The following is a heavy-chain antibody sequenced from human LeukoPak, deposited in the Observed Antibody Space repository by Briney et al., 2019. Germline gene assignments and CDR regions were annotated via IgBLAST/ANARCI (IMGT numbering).Heavy chain of an antibody. CDR1: GGSISSYY. CDR3: TSGRPLGFDY. CDR2: IYYSGST. Sequence: SETLSLTCTVSGGSISSYYWSWIRQPPGKGLEWIGYIYYSGSTNYNPSLKSRVTISVDTSKNQFSLKLSSVTAADTAAYYCTSGRPLGFDYWGQGTLVTVSS. D-gene: IGHD1-26*01. J-gene: IGHJ4*02. V-gene: IGHV4-59*13.